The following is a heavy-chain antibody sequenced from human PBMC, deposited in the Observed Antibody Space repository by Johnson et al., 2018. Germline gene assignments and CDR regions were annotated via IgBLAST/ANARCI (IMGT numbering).Heavy chain of an antibody. J-gene: IGHJ3*02. CDR3: AREGVSTSDVFDI. V-gene: IGHV3-7*01. CDR2: INQDGSEK. D-gene: IGHD2-8*01. CDR1: GFTFNTYW. Sequence: VQLVQSGGGLVQPGGSLRLSCAASGFTFNTYWMSWVRKVPGKGLEWVANINQDGSEKSYVDSVKGRFPISRDNAKNSLYLKMNGLRAEATAVYYCAREGVSTSDVFDIWGQGTMVTVSS.